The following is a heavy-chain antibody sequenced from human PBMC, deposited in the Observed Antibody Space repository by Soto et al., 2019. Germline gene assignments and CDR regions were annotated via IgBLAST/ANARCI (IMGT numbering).Heavy chain of an antibody. Sequence: QVQLQESGPGLVKPSQTLSLTCTVSGGSISSGGYYWSWIRQQPGKGLEWIGYIFYSGSTYYNPSLKSRVTISVVTSKNQFSLKLSSVTAADTAVYYCARYDNSGSHGVAIWGQGTMVTVSS. D-gene: IGHD3-22*01. CDR1: GGSISSGGYY. CDR2: IFYSGST. CDR3: ARYDNSGSHGVAI. J-gene: IGHJ3*02. V-gene: IGHV4-31*03.